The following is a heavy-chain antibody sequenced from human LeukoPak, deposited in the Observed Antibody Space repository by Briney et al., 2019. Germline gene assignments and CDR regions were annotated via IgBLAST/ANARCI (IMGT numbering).Heavy chain of an antibody. Sequence: GASVKVSCKASGGTFSSYAISWVRQAPGQGLEWMGGIIPIFGTANYAQKFQGRVTITADESTSTAYMELSSLRPEDTAVYYGARAGGCSSTSCYYLNNAFDIWGQGTMVTVSS. CDR1: GGTFSSYA. CDR3: ARAGGCSSTSCYYLNNAFDI. CDR2: IIPIFGTA. D-gene: IGHD2-2*01. V-gene: IGHV1-69*13. J-gene: IGHJ3*02.